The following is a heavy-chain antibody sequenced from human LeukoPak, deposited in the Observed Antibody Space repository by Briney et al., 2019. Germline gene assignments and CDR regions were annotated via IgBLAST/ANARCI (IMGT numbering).Heavy chain of an antibody. CDR2: IKQDGSEK. CDR3: ARVRGVDFDY. J-gene: IGHJ4*02. V-gene: IGHV3-7*01. Sequence: PGGSLRLSCAASGFTFSSHWMSWVRQGPGKGLEWVANIKQDGSEKYYVDSVKGRFTISRDNAKKTVYLQMNSLRAEDTAVYYCARVRGVDFDYWGQGTLVTVSS. D-gene: IGHD3-10*01. CDR1: GFTFSSHW.